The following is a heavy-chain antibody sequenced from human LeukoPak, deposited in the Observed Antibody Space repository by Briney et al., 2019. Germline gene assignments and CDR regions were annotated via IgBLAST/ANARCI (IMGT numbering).Heavy chain of an antibody. CDR2: MYYSGST. J-gene: IGHJ6*03. D-gene: IGHD1-7*01. CDR1: GGSISSSSYY. CDR3: ARVKFDNWNYRTDSYYYYMDV. V-gene: IGHV4-39*07. Sequence: PSETLSLTCTVSGGSISSSSYYWGWIRQPPGKGLEWIGSMYYSGSTYYNPSLKSRVTISIDMSKNQFSLKLSSVTAADTAVCYCARVKFDNWNYRTDSYYYYMDVWGKGTTVIVSS.